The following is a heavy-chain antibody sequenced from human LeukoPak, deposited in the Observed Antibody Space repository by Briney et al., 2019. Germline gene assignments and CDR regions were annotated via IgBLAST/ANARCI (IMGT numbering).Heavy chain of an antibody. CDR2: ISATSGNI. D-gene: IGHD5-18*01. CDR3: ARDTSDTAMVTYDAFDI. Sequence: GGSLRLSCAASGFTFSSYSMNWVRQAPGKGLEWVAAISATSGNIYYADSVKGRFTISRDNAKNSLYLQMNSLRAEDTAVYYCARDTSDTAMVTYDAFDIWGQGTMVTVSS. V-gene: IGHV3-21*01. J-gene: IGHJ3*02. CDR1: GFTFSSYS.